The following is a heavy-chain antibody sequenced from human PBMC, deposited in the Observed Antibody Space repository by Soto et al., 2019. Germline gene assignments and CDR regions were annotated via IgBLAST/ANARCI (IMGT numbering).Heavy chain of an antibody. CDR2: INPSGGST. V-gene: IGHV1-46*01. J-gene: IGHJ3*02. CDR3: AREPNSYGPSTAFDI. CDR1: GYTFTSYY. Sequence: GASVKVSCKASGYTFTSYYMHWVRQAPGQGLEWMGIINPSGGSTSYAQKFQGRVTMTRDTSTSTVYMELSSLRSEDTAVYYCAREPNSYGPSTAFDIWGQGTMVTVSS. D-gene: IGHD5-18*01.